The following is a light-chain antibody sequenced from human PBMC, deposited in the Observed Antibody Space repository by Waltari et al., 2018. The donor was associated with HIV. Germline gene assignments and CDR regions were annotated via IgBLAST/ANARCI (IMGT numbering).Light chain of an antibody. CDR2: GAS. Sequence: DIQMTQSPSSLSASVGDRVTITCRASQGISSYLAWYRQNPGKVPELLIYGASTLQSGVPSRFSGSGSGTDFTLTISSLQPEDVATYFCQKYNSAPRTFGKGTKVEIK. J-gene: IGKJ1*01. V-gene: IGKV1-27*01. CDR3: QKYNSAPRT. CDR1: QGISSY.